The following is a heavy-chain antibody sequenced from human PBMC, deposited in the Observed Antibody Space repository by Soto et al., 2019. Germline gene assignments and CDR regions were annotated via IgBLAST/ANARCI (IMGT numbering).Heavy chain of an antibody. D-gene: IGHD2-21*01. J-gene: IGHJ4*02. Sequence: GASVKVSCKVSGYTLTELSMHWVRQAPGKGLEWMGGFDPEDGETIYAQKFQGRVTMTEDTSTDTAYLQWSSLKASDTAMYYCATSRDPFLIGTSPFDYWGQGTQVTVSS. CDR3: ATSRDPFLIGTSPFDY. CDR2: FDPEDGET. V-gene: IGHV1-24*01. CDR1: GYTLTELS.